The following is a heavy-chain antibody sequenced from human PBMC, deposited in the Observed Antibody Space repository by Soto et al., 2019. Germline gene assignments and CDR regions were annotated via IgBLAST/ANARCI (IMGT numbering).Heavy chain of an antibody. Sequence: ESGGGVVQPGRSLRLSCAASGFTFSSYAMHWVRQAPGKGLEWVAVISYDGSNKYYADSVKGRFTISRDNSKNTLYLQMNSLRAEDTAVYYCVGVRHYYDSSGYYSHDAFDIWGQGTMVTVSS. V-gene: IGHV3-30-3*01. CDR3: VGVRHYYDSSGYYSHDAFDI. CDR1: GFTFSSYA. D-gene: IGHD3-22*01. J-gene: IGHJ3*02. CDR2: ISYDGSNK.